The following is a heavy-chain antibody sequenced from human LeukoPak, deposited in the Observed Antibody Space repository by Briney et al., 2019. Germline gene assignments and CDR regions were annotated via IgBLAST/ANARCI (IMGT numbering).Heavy chain of an antibody. Sequence: GGSLRLSCAASGFTVSSNYMSWVRQAPGKGLEWVSVIYSGGSTYYADSVKGRLTISRDNSKNTLYLQMNSLRAEDTAVYYCARDNYYYDSSGYYADYWGQGTLVTVSS. CDR1: GFTVSSNY. D-gene: IGHD3-22*01. J-gene: IGHJ4*02. V-gene: IGHV3-53*01. CDR3: ARDNYYYDSSGYYADY. CDR2: IYSGGST.